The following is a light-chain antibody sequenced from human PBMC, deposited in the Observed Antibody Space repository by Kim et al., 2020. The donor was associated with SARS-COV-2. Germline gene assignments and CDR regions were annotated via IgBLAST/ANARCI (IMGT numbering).Light chain of an antibody. CDR3: QQYNSNPLT. CDR2: KAS. Sequence: DIQMTQSPFTLSASVGDRVTITCRASQSISSWLAWYQQKAGKAPKLLIYKASSLESGVPSRISGSASGTEFTLTISSLQPDDFATYFCQQYNSNPLTFGGGTKLEI. CDR1: QSISSW. J-gene: IGKJ4*01. V-gene: IGKV1-5*03.